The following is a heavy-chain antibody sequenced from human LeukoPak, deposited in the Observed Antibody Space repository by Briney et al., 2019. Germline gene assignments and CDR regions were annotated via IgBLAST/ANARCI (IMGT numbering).Heavy chain of an antibody. CDR2: ISSSSSYI. CDR3: ARETNFDQWGLLDY. D-gene: IGHD1-26*01. V-gene: IGHV3-21*01. CDR1: GFTFSSYS. J-gene: IGHJ4*02. Sequence: PGGSLRLSCAASGFTFSSYSMNWVRQAPGKGLEWVSSISSSSSYIYYADSVKGRFPISRDNAKNSLYLQMNSLRAEDTAVYYCARETNFDQWGLLDYWGQGTLVTVSS.